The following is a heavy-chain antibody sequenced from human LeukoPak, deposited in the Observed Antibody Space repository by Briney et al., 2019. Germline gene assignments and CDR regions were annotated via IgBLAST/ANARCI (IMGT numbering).Heavy chain of an antibody. Sequence: GGSLRLSCVASGFTFDDYSFHWVRQAPGKGLEWLSLISRDGRAIYYADSVKGRFTISRDNSKNSLYLQMNSLRTEDTALYYCTKDRYCTTTFCPLDYWGQGTLVTVSS. V-gene: IGHV3-43*01. CDR3: TKDRYCTTTFCPLDY. J-gene: IGHJ4*02. CDR2: ISRDGRAI. CDR1: GFTFDDYS. D-gene: IGHD2-8*01.